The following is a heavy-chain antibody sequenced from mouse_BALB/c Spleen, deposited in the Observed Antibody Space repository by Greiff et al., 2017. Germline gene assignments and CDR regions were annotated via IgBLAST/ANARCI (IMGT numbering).Heavy chain of an antibody. D-gene: IGHD4-1*01. CDR2: INPSNGRT. V-gene: IGHV1S81*02. Sequence: YTFTSYWMHWVKQRPGQGLEWIGEINPSNGRTNYNEKFKSKATLTVDKSSSTAYMQLSSLTSEDSAVYYCARGTGTFAYWGQGTLVTVSA. J-gene: IGHJ3*01. CDR1: YTFTSYW. CDR3: ARGTGTFAY.